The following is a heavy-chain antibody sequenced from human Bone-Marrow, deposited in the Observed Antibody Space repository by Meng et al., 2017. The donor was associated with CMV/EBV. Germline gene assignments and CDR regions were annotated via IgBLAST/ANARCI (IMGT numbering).Heavy chain of an antibody. Sequence: GGSLRLSCAASGFTFSDYGMHWVRQAPGKGLEWVAYVRYDGNNKNYADSVKGRFTISRDNSKNTPYLQMNSLRAEDTAVYYCAKVVPGYCSTTSCSPDHWGQGTRVTVSS. CDR1: GFTFSDYG. CDR2: VRYDGNNK. V-gene: IGHV3-30*02. J-gene: IGHJ4*02. CDR3: AKVVPGYCSTTSCSPDH. D-gene: IGHD2-2*01.